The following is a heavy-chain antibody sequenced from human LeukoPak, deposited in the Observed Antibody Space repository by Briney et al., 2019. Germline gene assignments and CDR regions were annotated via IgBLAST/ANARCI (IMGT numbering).Heavy chain of an antibody. CDR1: GFTFSSYA. CDR2: ISGSGGST. CDR3: AKAILGYCSGGSCPFDY. J-gene: IGHJ4*02. Sequence: QSGGSLRLSCAASGFTFSSYAMSWVRQAPGKGLEWVSAISGSGGSTYYADSVKGRFTISRDNSKSTLYLQMNSLRAEDTAVYYCAKAILGYCSGGSCPFDYWGQGTLVTVSS. D-gene: IGHD2-15*01. V-gene: IGHV3-23*01.